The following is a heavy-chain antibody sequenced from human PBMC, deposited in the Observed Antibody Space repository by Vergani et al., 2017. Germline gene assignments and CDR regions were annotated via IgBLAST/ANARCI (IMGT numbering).Heavy chain of an antibody. Sequence: QLQLQESDPGLVKPSETLSLTCTVSGGSIRSTFYYWGWIRPPPGKGLEWIGTIYYSGSTYYNSSLKSRVPISVDTSKNQFSLKLNSVTAADTAVYSCARHKEQLVPGNYYYYYYMDVWGKGTTVTVSS. D-gene: IGHD6-13*01. CDR1: GGSIRSTFYY. V-gene: IGHV4-39*01. CDR2: IYYSGST. CDR3: ARHKEQLVPGNYYYYYYMDV. J-gene: IGHJ6*03.